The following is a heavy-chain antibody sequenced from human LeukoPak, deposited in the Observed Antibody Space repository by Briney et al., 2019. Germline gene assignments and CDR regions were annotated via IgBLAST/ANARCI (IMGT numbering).Heavy chain of an antibody. D-gene: IGHD2-2*01. V-gene: IGHV3-23*01. CDR1: GFTFRSFA. CDR2: ISASGHYI. Sequence: EGSLRLSCEASGFTFRSFAMSWVRQAPGKGLEWLSGISASGHYIYQADSVKGRFTISRDNSKSTLYIEINSLRVEDTAVYYCARDGSWGDYQFYFYMDVWGKGTTVTVSS. J-gene: IGHJ6*03. CDR3: ARDGSWGDYQFYFYMDV.